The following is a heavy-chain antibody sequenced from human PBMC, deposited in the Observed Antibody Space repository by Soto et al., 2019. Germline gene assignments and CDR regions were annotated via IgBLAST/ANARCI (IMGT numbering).Heavy chain of an antibody. J-gene: IGHJ6*02. CDR2: IYYSGST. CDR3: ARDRRDYGSGSYPHRRYYYYGMDV. V-gene: IGHV4-31*03. Sequence: SNTVSGGTSRSGGCCWSWKRQHPGKGLEWIGYIYYSGSTYYNPSLKSRVTISVDTSKNQFSLKLSSVTAADTAVYYCARDRRDYGSGSYPHRRYYYYGMDVWGQGTTVTVSS. D-gene: IGHD3-10*01. CDR1: GGTSRSGGCC.